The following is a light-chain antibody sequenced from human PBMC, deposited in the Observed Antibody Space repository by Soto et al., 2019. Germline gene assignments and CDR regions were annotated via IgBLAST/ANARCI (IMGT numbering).Light chain of an antibody. CDR3: AAWDGSLNNVL. Sequence: QLVLTQPPSASGTPGQRVTISCSGSGSSIGTNTVNWYRQLPGTAPKLLIYGNNQRPSGVPDRFSGSKSGTSASLAISGLQSEDEAEYYCAAWDGSLNNVLFGGGTMLTVL. V-gene: IGLV1-44*01. J-gene: IGLJ2*01. CDR1: GSSIGTNT. CDR2: GNN.